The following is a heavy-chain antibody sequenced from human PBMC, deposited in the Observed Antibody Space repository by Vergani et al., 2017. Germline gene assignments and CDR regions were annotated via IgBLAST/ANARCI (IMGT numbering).Heavy chain of an antibody. CDR2: TWYDGNNK. CDR1: GFTFNQYG. Sequence: QVQLVESGGGVVQPGRSLRLSCAASGFTFNQYGMHWVRQAPGKGLEWVAVTWYDGNNKQYADSVKGRFTISRDNSKSTMYLQMNSLRDEDTGVYYCAIELRLLYNRFDPWGQGTLVTVSS. J-gene: IGHJ5*02. D-gene: IGHD1-14*01. V-gene: IGHV3-33*01. CDR3: AIELRLLYNRFDP.